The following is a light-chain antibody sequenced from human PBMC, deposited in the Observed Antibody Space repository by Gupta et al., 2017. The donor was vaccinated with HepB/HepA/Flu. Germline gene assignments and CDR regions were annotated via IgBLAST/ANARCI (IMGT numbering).Light chain of an antibody. Sequence: SYELTQPSSVSVSPGQTARIPCSGDVLAKKYARWFQQKPGQAPVLVIYKDRERPSGIPERFSGSSSRTTVTLTISGAQAEDEADYYCYSAADNNPVVFGGGTKLTVL. J-gene: IGLJ2*01. CDR2: KDR. CDR1: VLAKKY. V-gene: IGLV3-27*01. CDR3: YSAADNNPVV.